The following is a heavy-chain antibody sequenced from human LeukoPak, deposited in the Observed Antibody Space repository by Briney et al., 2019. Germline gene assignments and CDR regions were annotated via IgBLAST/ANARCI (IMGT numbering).Heavy chain of an antibody. V-gene: IGHV3-23*01. CDR2: IRGGGGST. CDR3: AKDRDDYGDYLPLDY. Sequence: PGGSLRLSCAASGFIFSSYAMSWVRQAPGKGLEWVSAIRGGGGSTFYADSVKGRFTISRDNSKNTLYLQMNSLRAEDTAVYYCAKDRDDYGDYLPLDYWGQGTLVSVSS. CDR1: GFIFSSYA. D-gene: IGHD4-17*01. J-gene: IGHJ4*02.